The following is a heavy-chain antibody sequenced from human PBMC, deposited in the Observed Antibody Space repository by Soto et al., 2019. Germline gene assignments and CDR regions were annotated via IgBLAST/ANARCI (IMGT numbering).Heavy chain of an antibody. V-gene: IGHV4-4*07. Sequence: QVQLQESGPGLVKPSETLSLTCTVSGASISGFYWSWIRKSAGKGLEWIGRIYATGTADYNPSHKRRVMMSVDTSKKQFSLKLRSVTAADTAVYYCVRDGTKTLRDWFDPWGQGISVTVSS. CDR2: IYATGTA. CDR3: VRDGTKTLRDWFDP. CDR1: GASISGFY. D-gene: IGHD1-1*01. J-gene: IGHJ5*02.